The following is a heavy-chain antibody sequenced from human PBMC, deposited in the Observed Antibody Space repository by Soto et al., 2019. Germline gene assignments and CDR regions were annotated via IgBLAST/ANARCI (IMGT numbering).Heavy chain of an antibody. Sequence: GGSLRLSCAASGFTFSSYEMNWVRQAPGKGLEWVSYISSSGSTIYYADSVKGRFTISRDNAKNSLYLQMNSLRAEDTAVYYCATYSDKGDYYGMDVWGQGTTVTVSS. CDR3: ATYSDKGDYYGMDV. V-gene: IGHV3-48*03. J-gene: IGHJ6*02. CDR2: ISSSGSTI. D-gene: IGHD2-15*01. CDR1: GFTFSSYE.